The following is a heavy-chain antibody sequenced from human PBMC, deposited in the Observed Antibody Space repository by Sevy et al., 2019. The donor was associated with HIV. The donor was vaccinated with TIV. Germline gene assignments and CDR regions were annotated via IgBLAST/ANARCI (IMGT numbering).Heavy chain of an antibody. V-gene: IGHV1-69*06. D-gene: IGHD6-13*01. Sequence: ASVKVSCKASGGTFSSYAISWVRQAPGQGLEWMGGIIPIFGTANCAQKFQGRVTITADKSTSTAYMELSSLRSEDTAVYYCAREAIAAAGTSGFDYWGQGTLVTVSS. CDR2: IIPIFGTA. CDR3: AREAIAAAGTSGFDY. CDR1: GGTFSSYA. J-gene: IGHJ4*02.